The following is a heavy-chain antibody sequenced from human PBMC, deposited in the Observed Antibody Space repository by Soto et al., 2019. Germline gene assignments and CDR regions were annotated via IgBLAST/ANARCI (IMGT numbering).Heavy chain of an antibody. CDR2: MNPDTGNT. J-gene: IGHJ4*02. CDR1: GYTFTTYD. Sequence: QVQLVQSGAEVEKPGASVKVSCKASGYTFTTYDFNWVRQAPGHGLEWMGWMNPDTGNTGYAQKLQGRVTMTTDTTISTAFTALSGLTAEDTAVYYCARALGYSRTSRLDLWGQGTLVTVSS. D-gene: IGHD1-26*01. CDR3: ARALGYSRTSRLDL. V-gene: IGHV1-8*01.